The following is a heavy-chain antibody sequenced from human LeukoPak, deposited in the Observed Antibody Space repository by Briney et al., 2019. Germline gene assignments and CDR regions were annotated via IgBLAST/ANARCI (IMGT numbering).Heavy chain of an antibody. CDR1: GFSLSTTGVG. J-gene: IGHJ4*02. Sequence: SGPTLVNPTQTLTLTCTFSGFSLSTTGVGVGWIRQPPGEALEWLALIYWDDDKRYRASLKNRLTITKDTSKNQVVLTMTNMDPVDTATYYCAHSSKVIRAFFFDYWGRGTLVTVSS. CDR2: IYWDDDK. D-gene: IGHD3-22*01. V-gene: IGHV2-5*02. CDR3: AHSSKVIRAFFFDY.